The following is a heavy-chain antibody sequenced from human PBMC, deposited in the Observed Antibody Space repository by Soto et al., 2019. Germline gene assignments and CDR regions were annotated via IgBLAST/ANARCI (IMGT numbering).Heavy chain of an antibody. V-gene: IGHV3-23*01. J-gene: IGHJ4*02. CDR2: ISGSGGSA. CDR1: GFTFSSYA. Sequence: EVQLLESGGGLVQPGGSLRISCAASGFTFSSYAMSWVRQAPGKGLECLSTISGSGGSAYYADSVKGRFTITRDNSKNTLHLQMNSLRAEDTAVYYCAKASDYDDILTGLHWGPGTLVTVSA. CDR3: AKASDYDDILTGLH. D-gene: IGHD3-9*01.